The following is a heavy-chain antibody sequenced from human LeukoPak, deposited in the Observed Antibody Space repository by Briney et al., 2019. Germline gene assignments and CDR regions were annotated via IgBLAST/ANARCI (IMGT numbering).Heavy chain of an antibody. J-gene: IGHJ4*02. V-gene: IGHV3-23*01. D-gene: IGHD6-13*01. CDR1: GFTFSNYV. Sequence: PGGSLRLSCVAAGFTFSNYVMSWVRQAPGKGLEWVSGISGSGGSTYYADSVKGRFTISRDNSKNTLYLQMNSLRAEDTAVYYCAKDLGSSWYRFDYWGQGTLVTVSS. CDR2: ISGSGGST. CDR3: AKDLGSSWYRFDY.